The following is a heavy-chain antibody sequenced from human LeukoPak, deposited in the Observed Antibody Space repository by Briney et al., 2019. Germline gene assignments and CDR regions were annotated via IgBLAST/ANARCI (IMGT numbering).Heavy chain of an antibody. Sequence: VASVKVSCKASGGTFSSYAISWVRQAPGQGLEWMGWISPDKGNTNYAQTVQGRVTMTTDTSTSTAYMELRNLRSDDTAVYFCARGLGNDFWGQGTLVTVSS. CDR3: ARGLGNDF. J-gene: IGHJ4*02. V-gene: IGHV1-18*01. CDR1: GGTFSSYA. CDR2: ISPDKGNT. D-gene: IGHD6-6*01.